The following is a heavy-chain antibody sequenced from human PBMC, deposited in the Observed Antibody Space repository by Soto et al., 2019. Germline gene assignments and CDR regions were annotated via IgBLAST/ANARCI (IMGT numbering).Heavy chain of an antibody. Sequence: SVKVSCKASRGTFSSDTISWVRQAPGQGLEWMGRIIPILGIANYAQKFQGRVTITADKSTSTAYMELSSLRSEDTAVYYCAGSGYSYGYEIIQGYWGQGTLVTVSS. J-gene: IGHJ4*02. V-gene: IGHV1-69*02. CDR3: AGSGYSYGYEIIQGY. CDR1: RGTFSSDT. D-gene: IGHD5-18*01. CDR2: IIPILGIA.